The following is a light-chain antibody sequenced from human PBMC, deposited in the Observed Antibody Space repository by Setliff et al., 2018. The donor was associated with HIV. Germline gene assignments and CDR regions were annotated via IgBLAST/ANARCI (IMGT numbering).Light chain of an antibody. J-gene: IGLJ1*01. Sequence: QSALTQPPSASGTPGQRVTISCSGSTSNIGTNNVNWYQHLPGTAPKLLIYADNQRPSGVPDRFSGSKSGTSASLAISGLQSEDEADYYCCSYAGSYTSVFGSGTKVTVL. CDR2: ADN. CDR3: CSYAGSYTSV. V-gene: IGLV1-44*01. CDR1: TSNIGTNN.